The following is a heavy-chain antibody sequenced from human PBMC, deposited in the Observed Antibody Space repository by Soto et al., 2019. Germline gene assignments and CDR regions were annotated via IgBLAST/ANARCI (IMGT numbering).Heavy chain of an antibody. CDR3: ARDHDSSGYYHAFGI. V-gene: IGHV1-18*01. CDR1: GYTFTSYG. Sequence: ASVKVSCKASGYTFTSYGISWVRQAPGQGLEWMGWISAYNGNTNYAQKLQGRVTMTTDTSTSTAYMELRSLRSDDTAVYYCARDHDSSGYYHAFGIWGHGTMVTVSS. J-gene: IGHJ3*02. D-gene: IGHD3-22*01. CDR2: ISAYNGNT.